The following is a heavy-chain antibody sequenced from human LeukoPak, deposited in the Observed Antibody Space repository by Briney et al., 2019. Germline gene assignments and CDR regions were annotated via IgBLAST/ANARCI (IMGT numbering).Heavy chain of an antibody. CDR2: IKQDGSEK. J-gene: IGHJ4*02. CDR3: ARVCHCSGGSLDY. Sequence: SGGSLRLSCAASGFTFSSYWMSWVRQAPGKGLEWVANIKQDGSEKYYVDSAKGRFTISRDNAKNSLYLQMNSLRAEDTAMYYCARVCHCSGGSLDYWGQGTLVTVSS. CDR1: GFTFSSYW. D-gene: IGHD2-15*01. V-gene: IGHV3-7*04.